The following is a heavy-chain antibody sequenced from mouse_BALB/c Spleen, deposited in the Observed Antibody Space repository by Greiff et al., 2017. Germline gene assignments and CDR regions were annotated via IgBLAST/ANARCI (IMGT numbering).Heavy chain of an antibody. CDR1: GFTFSSYA. CDR3: ARIYDYGVRAMDY. CDR2: ISSGGSYT. Sequence: EVKLVESGGGLVKPGGSLKLSCAASGFTFSSYAMSWVRQTPEKRLEWVATISSGGSYTYYPDSVKGRFTISRDNAKNTLYLQMSSLRSEDTAMYYCARIYDYGVRAMDYWGQGTSVTVSS. V-gene: IGHV5-9-3*01. J-gene: IGHJ4*01. D-gene: IGHD2-4*01.